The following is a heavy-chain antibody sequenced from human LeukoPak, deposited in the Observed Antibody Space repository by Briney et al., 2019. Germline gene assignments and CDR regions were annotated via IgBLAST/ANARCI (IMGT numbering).Heavy chain of an antibody. CDR1: GGSINSTNYY. CDR2: IYYSGST. J-gene: IGHJ4*02. D-gene: IGHD6-13*01. V-gene: IGHV4-39*01. CDR3: ARSAWYLACFDY. Sequence: KPSETLSLTCTVSGGSINSTNYYWGWIRQPPGKGLEWIGSIYYSGSTYYNPSLKSRVSISVDTSEKQFSLKLTSVTAAVTAVYYCARSAWYLACFDYWGQGALVTVSS.